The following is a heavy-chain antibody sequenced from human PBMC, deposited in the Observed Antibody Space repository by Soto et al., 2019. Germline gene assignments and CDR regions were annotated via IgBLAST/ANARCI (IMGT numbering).Heavy chain of an antibody. Sequence: PSETLSLTCAVYGGSFSGYYWSWIRQPPGKGLEWIGEINHSGSTNYNPSLKSRVTISVDTSKNQFSLKLSSVTAADTAVYYCARVGYGDYAPYYFDYWGQGTLVTVSS. V-gene: IGHV4-34*01. D-gene: IGHD4-17*01. CDR2: INHSGST. CDR1: GGSFSGYY. J-gene: IGHJ4*02. CDR3: ARVGYGDYAPYYFDY.